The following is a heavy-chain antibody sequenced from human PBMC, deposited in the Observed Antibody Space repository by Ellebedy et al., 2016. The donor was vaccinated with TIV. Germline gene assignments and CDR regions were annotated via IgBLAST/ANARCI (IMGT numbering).Heavy chain of an antibody. CDR1: GFRISNNY. Sequence: GESLKISXAASGFRISNNYMSWVRQAPGKGLEWVSILYRDGTTNYAESVKGRSTVSRDNSKNTLYLQMNSLRADDTAVYYCTQDGGRSLIFSWGQGALVTVSS. V-gene: IGHV3-53*01. CDR3: TQDGGRSLIFS. CDR2: LYRDGTT. D-gene: IGHD2-15*01. J-gene: IGHJ4*02.